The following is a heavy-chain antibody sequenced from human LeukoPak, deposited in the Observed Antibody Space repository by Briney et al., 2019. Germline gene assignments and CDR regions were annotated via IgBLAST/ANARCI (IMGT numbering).Heavy chain of an antibody. D-gene: IGHD3-3*01. CDR2: FDPEDGET. CDR3: ATDPSTRGFWSGYGMDV. J-gene: IGHJ6*02. Sequence: ASVKVSRKVSGYTLTELSMHWVRQAPGKGLEWMGGFDPEDGETIYAQKFQGRVTMTEDTSTDTAYMELSSLRSEDTAVYYCATDPSTRGFWSGYGMDVWGQGTTVTVSS. V-gene: IGHV1-24*01. CDR1: GYTLTELS.